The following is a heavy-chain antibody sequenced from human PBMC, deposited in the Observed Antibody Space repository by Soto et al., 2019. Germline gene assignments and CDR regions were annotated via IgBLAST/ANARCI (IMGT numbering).Heavy chain of an antibody. V-gene: IGHV1-18*01. CDR1: GYIFVNYG. CDR3: VMVDNYVTPTPQDV. J-gene: IGHJ6*02. D-gene: IGHD3-16*01. CDR2: ISPYTGNT. Sequence: QVQLVQSGDEVKKPGASVKVSCKASGYIFVNYGIAWVRQAPRQGLEWMGWISPYTGNTHSASKVQGRLTMTKDTSTSTADMDLGSLTSDDTAVYYCVMVDNYVTPTPQDVWGQGTTVTVSS.